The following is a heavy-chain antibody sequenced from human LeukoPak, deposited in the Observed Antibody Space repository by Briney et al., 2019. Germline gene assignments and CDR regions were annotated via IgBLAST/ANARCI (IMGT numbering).Heavy chain of an antibody. Sequence: GGSLRLSGEAFGFTFSSFSRNWVRQAQGKGRGGVSRMNYDGSSTTYADSVKGRFTISRDNAKNTLYLQMNSLRAEDTAVHYCARETTVIREWYFDLWGRGTLVTVAS. CDR1: GFTFSSFS. CDR3: ARETTVIREWYFDL. J-gene: IGHJ2*01. V-gene: IGHV3-74*03. D-gene: IGHD4-17*01. CDR2: MNYDGSST.